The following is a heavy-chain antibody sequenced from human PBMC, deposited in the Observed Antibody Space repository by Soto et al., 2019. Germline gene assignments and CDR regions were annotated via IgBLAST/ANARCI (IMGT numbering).Heavy chain of an antibody. CDR1: GFTFGTYW. CDR3: ARDGVGYCRSRSCDRDRPKYHFGTDV. Sequence: GGSLRLSCAASGFTFGTYWMSWVRRDPGKGLEWVATIVPDGSEKYYVDSVEGRFTISRDNAKNSLYLQMQSLRAEDTAMYYCARDGVGYCRSRSCDRDRPKYHFGTDVWGNGNTVTVSS. V-gene: IGHV3-7*01. D-gene: IGHD2-2*02. J-gene: IGHJ6*04. CDR2: IVPDGSEK.